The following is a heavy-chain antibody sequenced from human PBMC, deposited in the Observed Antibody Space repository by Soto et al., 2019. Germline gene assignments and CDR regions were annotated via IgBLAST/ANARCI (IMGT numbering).Heavy chain of an antibody. CDR1: GFTFSSYA. V-gene: IGHV3-30-3*01. J-gene: IGHJ4*02. CDR2: ISYDGSNK. D-gene: IGHD3-3*01. CDR3: ARDFGVRFVEWFPIR. Sequence: QVQLVESGGGVVQPGRSLRLSCAASGFTFSSYAMHWVRQAPGKGLEWVAVISYDGSNKYYADSVKGRFTISRDNSKNTLYLQMNRLRSEDTAVYYCARDFGVRFVEWFPIRWVQGTLVTVSS.